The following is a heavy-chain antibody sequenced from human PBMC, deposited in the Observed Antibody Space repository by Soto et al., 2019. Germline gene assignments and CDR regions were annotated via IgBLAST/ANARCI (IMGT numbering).Heavy chain of an antibody. CDR1: GGTFSSYA. Sequence: QVQLVQSGAEVKKPGSSVKVSCKASGGTFSSYAISWVRQAPGQGLEWMGGIIPIFGTANYAQKFQGRVTITADESTSTADMELSSLGSEDTAVYYCARAGGFDYDSLTGPRDYYYGMAVWGQGTTVTVSS. D-gene: IGHD3-9*01. CDR2: IIPIFGTA. V-gene: IGHV1-69*12. J-gene: IGHJ6*02. CDR3: ARAGGFDYDSLTGPRDYYYGMAV.